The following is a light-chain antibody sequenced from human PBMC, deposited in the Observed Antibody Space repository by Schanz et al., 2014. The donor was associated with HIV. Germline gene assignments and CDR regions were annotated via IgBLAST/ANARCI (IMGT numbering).Light chain of an antibody. V-gene: IGKV4-1*01. J-gene: IGKJ4*01. CDR3: QKYYTAPRT. Sequence: DIVMTQSPDSLAVSLGERATINCKSSQSVLYSSNNKNYLAWYQQKPGQPPKLLIYWASTRESGVPDRFSGRGSGTDFTLTISTLQADDVAVYYCQKYYTAPRTFGGGTKVEIK. CDR2: WAS. CDR1: QSVLYSSNNKNY.